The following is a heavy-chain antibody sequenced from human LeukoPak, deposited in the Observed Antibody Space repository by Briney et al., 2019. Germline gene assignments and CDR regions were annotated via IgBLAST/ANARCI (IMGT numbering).Heavy chain of an antibody. CDR2: IYYSGST. V-gene: IGHV4-39*07. D-gene: IGHD6-19*01. CDR3: ARDSSSGYYPGLYFQH. Sequence: SETLSLTCTVSGGSISSSSYYWGWIRQPPGKGLEWIGSIYYSGSTYYNPSLKSRVTISVDTSKNQFSLKLSSVTAADTAVYYCARDSSSGYYPGLYFQHWGQGTLVTVSS. J-gene: IGHJ1*01. CDR1: GGSISSSSYY.